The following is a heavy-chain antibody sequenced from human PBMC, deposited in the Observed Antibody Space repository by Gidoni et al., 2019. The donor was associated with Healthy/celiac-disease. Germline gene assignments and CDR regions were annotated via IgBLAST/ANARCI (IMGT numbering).Heavy chain of an antibody. CDR1: GFTFRSYA. CDR3: AKGQGGSYYVFDY. CDR2: INGSGGST. J-gene: IGHJ4*02. D-gene: IGHD1-26*01. Sequence: VQLLESGGGLVQPGGSLRLSCAASGFTFRSYAMSWVRQAPGKGLEWVSAINGSGGSTYYADSVKGRFTISRDNSKNTLYLQMNSLRAEDTAVYYCAKGQGGSYYVFDYWGQGTLVTVSS. V-gene: IGHV3-23*01.